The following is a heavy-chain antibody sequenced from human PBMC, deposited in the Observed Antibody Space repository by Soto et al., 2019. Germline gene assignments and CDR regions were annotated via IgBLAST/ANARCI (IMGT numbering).Heavy chain of an antibody. CDR2: ICYDGSNK. D-gene: IGHD2-15*01. CDR1: GFTFSSYG. V-gene: IGHV3-33*01. J-gene: IGHJ4*02. CDR3: ARDPGYCSGGSCYGNFDY. Sequence: QVQLVESGGGVVQPGRSLRRSCAASGFTFSSYGMHWVRQAPGKGLEWVAVICYDGSNKYYADSVKGRFTISRDNSKNTLYLPMNSLRAEDTAVYYCARDPGYCSGGSCYGNFDYWGQGTLVTVSS.